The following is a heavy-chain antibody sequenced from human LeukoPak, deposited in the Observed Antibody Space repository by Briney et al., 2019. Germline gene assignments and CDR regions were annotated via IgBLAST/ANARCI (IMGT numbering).Heavy chain of an antibody. CDR3: ARAQSGSYGY. Sequence: PGGSLRLSCAASGFTFSSYAMHWVRQAPGKGLEWVALISYDGSNKYYADSVKGRFTISRDNSKNTLYLQMNSLRAEDTAVYYCARAQSGSYGYWGQGTLVTVSS. D-gene: IGHD1-26*01. CDR2: ISYDGSNK. V-gene: IGHV3-30*04. CDR1: GFTFSSYA. J-gene: IGHJ4*02.